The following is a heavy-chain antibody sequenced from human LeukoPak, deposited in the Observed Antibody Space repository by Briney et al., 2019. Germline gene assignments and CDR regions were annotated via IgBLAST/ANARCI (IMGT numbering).Heavy chain of an antibody. D-gene: IGHD3-10*01. CDR2: IRYDGVTK. J-gene: IGHJ4*02. CDR1: GFTFSSYG. CDR3: AKDGPYYGSGAMYYFDF. V-gene: IGHV3-30*02. Sequence: GGSLRLSCAASGFTFSSYGMHWVRQAPGKGPEWVAFIRYDGVTKYYADSVKGRFTISRDNSKNTLYVQMSSLRAEDTAVYYCAKDGPYYGSGAMYYFDFWGQGTPVTVSS.